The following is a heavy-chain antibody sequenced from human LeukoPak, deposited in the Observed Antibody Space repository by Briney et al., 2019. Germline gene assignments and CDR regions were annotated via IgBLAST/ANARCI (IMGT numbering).Heavy chain of an antibody. D-gene: IGHD2-21*01. CDR3: ARGNSDRFPPYMDY. Sequence: SETLSLTCAVYSGSFSGYYWSWIRQPPGKGLEWIGSIYHSGSTYYNPSLKSRVTISVDTSKNQISLRLSSVTAADTAIYYCARGNSDRFPPYMDYWGQGILVIVSS. CDR1: SGSFSGYY. V-gene: IGHV4-34*01. CDR2: IYHSGST. J-gene: IGHJ4*02.